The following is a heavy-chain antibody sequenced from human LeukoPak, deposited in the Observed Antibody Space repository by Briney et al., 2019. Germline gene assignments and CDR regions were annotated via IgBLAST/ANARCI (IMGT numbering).Heavy chain of an antibody. V-gene: IGHV3-48*04. CDR3: AKPHGVGY. D-gene: IGHD4-17*01. CDR1: GFTFSSYS. Sequence: GGSLRLSCAASGFTFSSYSMNWVRQAPGKGLEWGSYISGSSSTIYYADSVKGRFTISRDNSKNTLYLQMNSLRAEDTAVYYCAKPHGVGYLGQGTLVTVSS. J-gene: IGHJ4*02. CDR2: ISGSSSTI.